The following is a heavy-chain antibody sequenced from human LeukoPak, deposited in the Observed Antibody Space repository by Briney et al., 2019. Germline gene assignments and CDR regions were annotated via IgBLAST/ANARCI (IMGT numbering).Heavy chain of an antibody. CDR1: GFTFSDYG. CDR3: AKSWNYYDSSGDDALDI. Sequence: GGSLRLPCAAAGFTFSDYGMNWVRQAPGKGLEGVSGISGSGISTYYADPVKGRFTISRDNSKNTLYLQMNSLRVEDTAGYYCAKSWNYYDSSGDDALDIWGQGTMVTVSS. J-gene: IGHJ3*02. D-gene: IGHD3-22*01. CDR2: ISGSGIST. V-gene: IGHV3-23*01.